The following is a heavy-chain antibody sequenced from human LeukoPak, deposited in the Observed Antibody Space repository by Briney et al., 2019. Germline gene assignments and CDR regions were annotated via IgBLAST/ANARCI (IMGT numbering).Heavy chain of an antibody. J-gene: IGHJ6*04. CDR1: GGSISSYY. CDR2: IYYSGST. Sequence: SETLSLTCTVSGGSISSYYWSWIRQPPGKGLEWIGYIYYSGSTNYNPSLKSRVTISVDTSKNQFSLKLSSVTAADTAVYYCARDRDYYGPRMDVWGKGTTVTISS. D-gene: IGHD3-10*01. V-gene: IGHV4-59*12. CDR3: ARDRDYYGPRMDV.